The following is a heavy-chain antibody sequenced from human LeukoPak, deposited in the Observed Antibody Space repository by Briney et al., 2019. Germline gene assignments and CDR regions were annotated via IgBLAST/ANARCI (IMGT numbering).Heavy chain of an antibody. Sequence: GGSLRLSCAASGFTFSSYAMSWVRQAPGKGLEWVSAISGSGGSTYYADSVKGRFTISRDNSKNTLYLQMNSLRAEDTAVYYCAKDSCSGGSRYSGWFDPWGQGTLVTVSS. J-gene: IGHJ5*02. V-gene: IGHV3-23*01. CDR3: AKDSCSGGSRYSGWFDP. D-gene: IGHD2-15*01. CDR1: GFTFSSYA. CDR2: ISGSGGST.